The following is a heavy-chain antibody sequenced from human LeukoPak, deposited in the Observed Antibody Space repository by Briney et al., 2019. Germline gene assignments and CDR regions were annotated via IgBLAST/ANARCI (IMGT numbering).Heavy chain of an antibody. CDR3: ARDRTSYYDSSGYHWAY. J-gene: IGHJ4*02. Sequence: ASVKVSCKASGGTFSSYAIRWVRQAPGQGLEWMGRIIPILGIANYAQKFQGRVTITADKSTSTAYMELSSLRSEDTAVYYCARDRTSYYDSSGYHWAYWGQGTLVTVSS. CDR2: IIPILGIA. D-gene: IGHD3-22*01. CDR1: GGTFSSYA. V-gene: IGHV1-69*04.